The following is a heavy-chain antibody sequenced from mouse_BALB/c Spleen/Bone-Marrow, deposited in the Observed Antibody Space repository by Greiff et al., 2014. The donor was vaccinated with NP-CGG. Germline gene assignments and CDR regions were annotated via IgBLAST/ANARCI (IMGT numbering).Heavy chain of an antibody. J-gene: IGHJ4*01. V-gene: IGHV1S137*01. Sequence: VQLQQSGAELVRPGVSVKISCKGSGYTFTDYAMHWVKQSHAKSLEWIGVISTYYGDASYNQKFKGKATMTVDKSSGTAYMELARLTSEDSAIYYCASGNYYYAMDYWGQGTSVTVSS. CDR1: GYTFTDYA. CDR2: ISTYYGDA. CDR3: ASGNYYYAMDY. D-gene: IGHD2-1*01.